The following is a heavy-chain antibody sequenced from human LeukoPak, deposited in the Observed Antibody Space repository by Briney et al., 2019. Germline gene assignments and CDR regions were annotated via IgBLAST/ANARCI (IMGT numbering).Heavy chain of an antibody. CDR2: ICHSGST. J-gene: IGHJ4*02. D-gene: IGHD3-3*01. Sequence: PSETLSLTCAVSGGSISSGGYSWRWIRQPPGKGLEWIGYICHSGSTYYNPSLKSRVTISVDRSKNQFSLKLSSVTAADTAVYYCARGATIFGVVNDYFDYWGQGTLVTVSS. CDR1: GGSISSGGYS. V-gene: IGHV4-30-2*01. CDR3: ARGATIFGVVNDYFDY.